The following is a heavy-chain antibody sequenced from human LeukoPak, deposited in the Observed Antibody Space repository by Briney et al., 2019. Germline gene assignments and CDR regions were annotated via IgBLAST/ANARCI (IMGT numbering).Heavy chain of an antibody. D-gene: IGHD6-19*01. Sequence: GGSLRLSCAASGFTFSSYEMNWVRQAPGKGLEWVSYISSGGSTIFYADSVKGRFTISRDNAKNSLYLQMNSLRAEDTAVYSCARMISGGSYDAFDIWGQGTKVTVSS. V-gene: IGHV3-48*03. CDR3: ARMISGGSYDAFDI. CDR1: GFTFSSYE. CDR2: ISSGGSTI. J-gene: IGHJ3*02.